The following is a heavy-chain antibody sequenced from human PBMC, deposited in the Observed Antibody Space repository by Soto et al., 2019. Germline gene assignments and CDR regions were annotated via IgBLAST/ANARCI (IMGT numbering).Heavy chain of an antibody. J-gene: IGHJ4*02. CDR1: GFTFDDYA. CDR3: AKDRRVATIGEYYFDY. D-gene: IGHD5-12*01. V-gene: IGHV3-9*01. CDR2: ISWNSGSI. Sequence: EVQLVESGGGLVQPGRSLRLSCAASGFTFDDYAMHWVRQAPGKGLEWVSGISWNSGSIGYADSVKGRFTISRDNAKNSLYLQMNSLRAEDTALYYCAKDRRVATIGEYYFDYWGQGTLVTVSS.